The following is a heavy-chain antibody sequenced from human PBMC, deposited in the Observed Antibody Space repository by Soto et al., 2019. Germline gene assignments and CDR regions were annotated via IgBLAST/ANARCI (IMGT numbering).Heavy chain of an antibody. CDR1: GVSFSTYP. Sequence: EGQLVESGGGLVKSGGSLRLSCVASGVSFSTYPMNWVRQTPGNGLEWIASISRTSSFIYYADSVEGRFTISRDNAKNALYLQINSLRVEDTAVYYCARAGKLTGDALDIWGQGTMVTVSS. D-gene: IGHD6-6*01. J-gene: IGHJ3*02. CDR3: ARAGKLTGDALDI. V-gene: IGHV3-21*01. CDR2: ISRTSSFI.